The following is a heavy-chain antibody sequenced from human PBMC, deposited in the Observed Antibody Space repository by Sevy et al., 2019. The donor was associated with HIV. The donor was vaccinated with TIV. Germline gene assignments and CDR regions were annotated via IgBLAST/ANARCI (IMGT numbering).Heavy chain of an antibody. CDR1: GFSFSRYG. Sequence: GGSLRLSCAAAGFSFSRYGMHWARQAPGKGLEWVAVISNDGSDKEYADSVKGRFIVSRDNSKDTVYLQMNSLRPDDTAVYYCANSRGRYEGSSWLYYYYLMDVWGQWTTVTVSS. V-gene: IGHV3-30*18. CDR2: ISNDGSDK. D-gene: IGHD6-13*01. J-gene: IGHJ6*02. CDR3: ANSRGRYEGSSWLYYYYLMDV.